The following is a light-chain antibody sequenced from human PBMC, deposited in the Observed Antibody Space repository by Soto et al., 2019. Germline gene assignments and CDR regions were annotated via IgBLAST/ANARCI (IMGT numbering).Light chain of an antibody. CDR2: NGR. CDR1: NIGTKG. V-gene: IGLV3-21*02. J-gene: IGLJ3*02. CDR3: QVRESPSDHSVV. Sequence: SYELTQPPSVSVAPGQTANITCGGDNIGTKGVHWYQQKPGQAPELVVYNGRDRPSGIPERFSGSNSGNTATLTTTRVEAGDEADFYCQVRESPSDHSVVFGGGTQLTVL.